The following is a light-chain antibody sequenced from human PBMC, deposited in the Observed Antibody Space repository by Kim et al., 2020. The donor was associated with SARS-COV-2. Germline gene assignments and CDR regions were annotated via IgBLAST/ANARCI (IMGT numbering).Light chain of an antibody. CDR1: QTISRN. V-gene: IGKV3-15*01. Sequence: EIVMTQSPATLSVSPGERVTLSCRASQTISRNLAWYQQKPGQPPSLLIYGASTRATGVPARFSGSGSETEFTLTISSLQSEDFAIYYCQHYNNWPPWTFGQGTKVDIK. CDR2: GAS. CDR3: QHYNNWPPWT. J-gene: IGKJ1*01.